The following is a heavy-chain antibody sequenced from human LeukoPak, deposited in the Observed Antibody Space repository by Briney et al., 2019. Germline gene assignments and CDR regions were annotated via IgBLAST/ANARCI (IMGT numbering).Heavy chain of an antibody. Sequence: SETLSLTCTVPGGSISSYYWSWIRQPAGKGLEWIGRIYTSGSTNYNPSLKSRVTMSVDTSKNQFSLKLSSVTAADTAVYYCARGGTVTLYYYYGMDVWGQGTTVTVSS. CDR3: ARGGTVTLYYYYGMDV. CDR2: IYTSGST. V-gene: IGHV4-4*07. D-gene: IGHD4-17*01. CDR1: GGSISSYY. J-gene: IGHJ6*02.